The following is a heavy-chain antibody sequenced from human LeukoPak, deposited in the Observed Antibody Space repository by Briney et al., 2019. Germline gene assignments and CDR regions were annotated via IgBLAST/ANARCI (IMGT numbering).Heavy chain of an antibody. CDR2: IYSGGST. CDR3: AKDKLGGTNANYFDS. D-gene: IGHD1-26*01. V-gene: IGHV3-53*01. J-gene: IGHJ4*02. CDR1: GFTVSSNY. Sequence: GGSLRLSCAASGFTVSSNYMSWVRQAPGKGLEWVSVIYSGGSTFYADSVKGRFSISRDNSKNTLYLQMNSLRAEDTAVYYCAKDKLGGTNANYFDSWGQGTLVTVSS.